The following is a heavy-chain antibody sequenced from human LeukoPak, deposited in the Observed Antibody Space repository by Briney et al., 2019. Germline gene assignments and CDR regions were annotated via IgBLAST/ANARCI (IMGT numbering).Heavy chain of an antibody. Sequence: GASVKVSCKASGGTFSSYGISWVRQAPGQGLEWMGWISGYNGNTNYAQKLQGRVTMTTDTSTSTAYMELRSLRSDDTAVYYCAREGYCNSTSCYKPFDYWGQGTLVTVSS. CDR3: AREGYCNSTSCYKPFDY. V-gene: IGHV1-18*01. CDR2: ISGYNGNT. CDR1: GGTFSSYG. J-gene: IGHJ4*02. D-gene: IGHD2-2*01.